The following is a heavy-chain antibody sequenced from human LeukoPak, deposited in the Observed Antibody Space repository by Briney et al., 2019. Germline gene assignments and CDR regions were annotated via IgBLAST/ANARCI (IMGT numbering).Heavy chain of an antibody. V-gene: IGHV3-21*05. J-gene: IGHJ6*03. CDR3: ARDPYSGSYGPYYYYYMDV. CDR1: GFTFSSYS. CDR2: ISTSSSYI. Sequence: GGSLRLSCAASGFTFSSYSMNWVRQAPGKGLEWVSYISTSSSYIYYADSVKGRFTISRDNAKNSLYLQMDSLRVEDTAVYYCARDPYSGSYGPYYYYYMDVWGKGTTVTISS. D-gene: IGHD1-26*01.